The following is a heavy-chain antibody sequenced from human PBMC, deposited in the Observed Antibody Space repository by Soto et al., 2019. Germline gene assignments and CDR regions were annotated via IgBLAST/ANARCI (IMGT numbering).Heavy chain of an antibody. CDR1: GFTFNSHG. J-gene: IGHJ6*02. CDR2: ISYEGSNN. V-gene: IGHV3-30*03. D-gene: IGHD2-2*01. Sequence: QVQLVEAGGGVVQPGRSLRLSCGASGFTFNSHGMHWVRQAPGKGLEWVAVISYEGSNNFYAESVKGRFTISRDNSKNTLYLQMNSRRREDTAVYYCARGAEYQLLSRDYFYAMDVWGQGTTVTVSS. CDR3: ARGAEYQLLSRDYFYAMDV.